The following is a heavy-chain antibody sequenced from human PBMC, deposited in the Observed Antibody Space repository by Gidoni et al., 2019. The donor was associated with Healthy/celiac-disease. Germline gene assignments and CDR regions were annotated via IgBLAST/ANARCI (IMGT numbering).Heavy chain of an antibody. CDR3: AKLGGTTVLGSDY. CDR2: ISYDGSNK. Sequence: AASGFTFSSYGMHWVRQAPGKGLEWVAVISYDGSNKYYADSVKGRFTISRDNSKNTLYLQMNSLRAEDTAVYYCAKLGGTTVLGSDYWGQGTLVTVSS. D-gene: IGHD4-4*01. CDR1: GFTFSSYG. J-gene: IGHJ4*02. V-gene: IGHV3-30*18.